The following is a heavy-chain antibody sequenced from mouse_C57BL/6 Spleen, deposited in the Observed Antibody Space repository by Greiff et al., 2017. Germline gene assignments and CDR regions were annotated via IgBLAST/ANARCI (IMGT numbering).Heavy chain of an antibody. V-gene: IGHV1-55*01. Sequence: QVQLQQPGAELVKPGASVKMSCKASGYTFTSYWITWVKQRPGQGLEWIGDIYPGSGSTNYNEKFKSKATLTVDTSSSTAYMQLSSLTSEDSAVYYCARREHGDAYDVDYWGQGTSVTVSS. D-gene: IGHD2-13*01. CDR3: ARREHGDAYDVDY. CDR2: IYPGSGST. CDR1: GYTFTSYW. J-gene: IGHJ4*01.